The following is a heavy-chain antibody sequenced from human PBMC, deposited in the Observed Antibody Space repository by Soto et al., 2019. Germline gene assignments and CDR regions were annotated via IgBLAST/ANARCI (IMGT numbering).Heavy chain of an antibody. V-gene: IGHV4-31*03. D-gene: IGHD3-22*01. CDR1: GGSISSGGYY. CDR3: ARARRLTQSSGYYQHSRSFDY. CDR2: IYYSGST. J-gene: IGHJ4*02. Sequence: QVQLQESGPGLVKPSQTLSLTCTVSGGSISSGGYYWSWIRQHPGKGLEWIGYIYYSGSTYYNPSLKSRVTISVDTSKNQFSLKLSSVTAADTAVYYCARARRLTQSSGYYQHSRSFDYWGQGTLVTVSS.